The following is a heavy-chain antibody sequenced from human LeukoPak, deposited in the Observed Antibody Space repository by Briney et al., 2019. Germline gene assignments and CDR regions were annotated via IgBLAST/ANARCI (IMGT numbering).Heavy chain of an antibody. D-gene: IGHD6-19*01. J-gene: IGHJ3*02. V-gene: IGHV1-8*01. CDR1: GYTFTSYD. CDR3: ARSVAVAGTGIDAFDI. CDR2: MNPNSGNT. Sequence: ASVKVSCKASGYTFTSYDINWVRQATGQGLEWMGWMNPNSGNTGYAQKFQGRVTMTRNTSISTAYMELSSLRSEDTAVYYCARSVAVAGTGIDAFDIWGQGTMVTVSS.